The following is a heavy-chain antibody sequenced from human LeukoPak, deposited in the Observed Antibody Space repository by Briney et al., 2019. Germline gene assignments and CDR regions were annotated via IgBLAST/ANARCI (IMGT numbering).Heavy chain of an antibody. CDR2: IFWDDDK. CDR3: AHTDRDASGIYYGDY. D-gene: IGHD3-10*01. V-gene: IGHV2-5*02. Sequence: KSGPTLVNPTQTLTLTCTFSGFSLSTSRVGVGWIRQPPGKALEWLALIFWDDDKRYSPSLKSRLTITKDTSKNQVVLTMTNMDPVDTATYYCAHTDRDASGIYYGDYWGQGTLVTVSS. J-gene: IGHJ4*02. CDR1: GFSLSTSRVG.